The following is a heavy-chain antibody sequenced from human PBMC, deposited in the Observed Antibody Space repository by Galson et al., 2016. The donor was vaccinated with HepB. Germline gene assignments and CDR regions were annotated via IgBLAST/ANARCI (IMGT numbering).Heavy chain of an antibody. D-gene: IGHD3-10*01. CDR1: GFTFSTYA. V-gene: IGHV3-23*01. J-gene: IGHJ4*02. Sequence: SLRLSCAASGFTFSTYAMHRVRQAPGKGLEWVAAIRGSGGRTSYEDSVRGRFTISRDNSKNTLFLRMNSVGVEDTAVYFCAKSGFFGELDKWGQGTGVVVSS. CDR2: IRGSGGRT. CDR3: AKSGFFGELDK.